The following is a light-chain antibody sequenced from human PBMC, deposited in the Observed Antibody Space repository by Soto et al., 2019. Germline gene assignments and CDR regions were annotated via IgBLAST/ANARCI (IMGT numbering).Light chain of an antibody. CDR2: DDS. CDR1: NIGSKN. V-gene: IGLV3-21*02. CDR3: QVWDSSSDHVV. J-gene: IGLJ2*01. Sequence: SYELTQHPSVSVAPGQTARITCGGTNIGSKNVHWYQQRPGQAPVLVVYDDSDRPSGIPERFSGSNSGNTATLTISRVEAGDEADYYCQVWDSSSDHVVFGGGTKLTVL.